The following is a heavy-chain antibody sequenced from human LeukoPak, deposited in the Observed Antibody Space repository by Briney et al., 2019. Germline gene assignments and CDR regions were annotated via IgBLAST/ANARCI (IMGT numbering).Heavy chain of an antibody. Sequence: GGSLRLSCAASGFTFSSYSMNWVRQAPGKGLEWVPSISSSSSYIYYADSVKGRFTISRDNAKNSLYLQMNSLRAEDTAVYYCAREGGDIVAIPFDYWGQGTLVTVSS. D-gene: IGHD5-12*01. CDR2: ISSSSSYI. CDR1: GFTFSSYS. J-gene: IGHJ4*02. V-gene: IGHV3-21*01. CDR3: AREGGDIVAIPFDY.